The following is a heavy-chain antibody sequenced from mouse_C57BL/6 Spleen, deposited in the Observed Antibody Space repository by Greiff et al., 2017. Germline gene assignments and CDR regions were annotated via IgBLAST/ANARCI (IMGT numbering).Heavy chain of an antibody. CDR2: ISDGGSYT. J-gene: IGHJ4*01. CDR3: AREDSKGAMDY. CDR1: GFTFSSYA. D-gene: IGHD2-5*01. V-gene: IGHV5-4*01. Sequence: EVNVVESGGGLVKPGGSLKLSCAASGFTFSSYAMSWVRQTPEKRLEWVATISDGGSYTYYPDNVKGRFTISRDNAKNNLYLQMSHLKSEDTAMYYCAREDSKGAMDYWGQGTSVTVSS.